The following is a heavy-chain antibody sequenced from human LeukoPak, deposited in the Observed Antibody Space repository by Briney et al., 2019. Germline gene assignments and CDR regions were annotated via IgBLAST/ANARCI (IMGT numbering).Heavy chain of an antibody. D-gene: IGHD5-18*01. CDR3: ASGGYSYGYSRWFDP. Sequence: PSETLSHTCAVYGGSFSGYYWSWIRQPPGKGLEWIGEINHSGSTNYNPSLKSRVTISVDTSKNQFSLKLSSVTAADTAVYYCASGGYSYGYSRWFDPWGQGTLVTVSS. V-gene: IGHV4-34*01. CDR2: INHSGST. J-gene: IGHJ5*02. CDR1: GGSFSGYY.